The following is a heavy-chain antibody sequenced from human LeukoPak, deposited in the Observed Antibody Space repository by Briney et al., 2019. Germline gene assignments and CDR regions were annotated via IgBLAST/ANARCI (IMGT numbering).Heavy chain of an antibody. D-gene: IGHD3-10*01. CDR3: ARDWTPVWYYYGSNYYMDV. Sequence: GASVKVSCKASGYTFTGYYMHWLRQAPGQGLEWMGWISAYNGNTNYAQKLQGRVTMTTDTSTSTAYMELSSLRSEDTAVYYCARDWTPVWYYYGSNYYMDVWGKGTTVTVSS. V-gene: IGHV1-18*04. J-gene: IGHJ6*03. CDR2: ISAYNGNT. CDR1: GYTFTGYY.